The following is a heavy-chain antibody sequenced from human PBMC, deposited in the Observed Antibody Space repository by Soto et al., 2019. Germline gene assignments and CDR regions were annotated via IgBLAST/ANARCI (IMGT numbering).Heavy chain of an antibody. CDR1: GDPITNYY. CDR2: IYYSGTT. V-gene: IGHV4-59*08. Sequence: QVKLQESAPRRGKPSEPLSLTCSVSGDPITNYYWSWIRQPPGKGLEWVGNIYYSGTTNYNPSLKRRVAISMDTSRNQFSLKVNSVTVADTAVYYCARLTGDYWGQGALVTVSS. J-gene: IGHJ4*02. CDR3: ARLTGDY.